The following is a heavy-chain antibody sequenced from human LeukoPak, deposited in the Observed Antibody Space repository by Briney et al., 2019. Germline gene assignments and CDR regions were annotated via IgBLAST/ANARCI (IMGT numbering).Heavy chain of an antibody. Sequence: GGSLRLSCAASGFNFNTHMHWIRQAPGKGLEWVATIPYSGNNKYYADSAKGRFTISRDNSKNTLYLQMDSLRVEDSAVYYCVRGGEAGHSRDNWFDSWGQGTLVTVSS. CDR3: VRGGEAGHSRDNWFDS. CDR2: IPYSGNNK. J-gene: IGHJ5*01. CDR1: GFNFNTH. V-gene: IGHV3-30-3*01. D-gene: IGHD4-11*01.